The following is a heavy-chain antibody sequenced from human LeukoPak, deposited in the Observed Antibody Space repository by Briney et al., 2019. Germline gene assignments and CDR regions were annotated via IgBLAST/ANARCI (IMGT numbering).Heavy chain of an antibody. J-gene: IGHJ4*02. CDR3: AKAPYFSGSSLDY. V-gene: IGHV3-9*01. CDR1: GFRFADYA. CDR2: ISWNSGSV. D-gene: IGHD1-26*01. Sequence: PGGSLRLSCAAPGFRFADYAMHWVRQAPGKGLEWVSGISWNSGSVSYADSVKGRFTISRDNANNSLYLQMNSLRGEDTALYYCAKAPYFSGSSLDYWGQGSLVTVSS.